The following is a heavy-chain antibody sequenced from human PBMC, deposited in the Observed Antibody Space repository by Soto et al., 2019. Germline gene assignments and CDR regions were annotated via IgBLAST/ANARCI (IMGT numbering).Heavy chain of an antibody. D-gene: IGHD3-9*01. CDR2: ISAYNGNT. V-gene: IGHV1-18*04. CDR1: GYTFTSYG. Sequence: GASVKVSCKASGYTFTSYGISWVRQAPGQGLEWMGWISAYNGNTNYAQKLQGRVTMTTDTSTSTAYMELRSLRSDDTAVYYCARDPLSNPILTGLPRMDYYYGMDVWGQGTTVTVSS. CDR3: ARDPLSNPILTGLPRMDYYYGMDV. J-gene: IGHJ6*02.